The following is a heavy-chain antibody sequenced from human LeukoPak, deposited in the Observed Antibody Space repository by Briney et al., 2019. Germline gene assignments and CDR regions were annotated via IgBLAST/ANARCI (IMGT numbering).Heavy chain of an antibody. Sequence: PSGTLSLTCSVSGDSVSSYYWIWIRQPPGKGLEWIGYVYHSGSTNYNPSLNSRVTISLDTSKNQFSLKLTSVTAADTAVYYCARARLAMSDVFDSWGQGTLVTVSS. D-gene: IGHD2-21*01. CDR1: GDSVSSYY. J-gene: IGHJ4*02. V-gene: IGHV4-59*02. CDR3: ARARLAMSDVFDS. CDR2: VYHSGST.